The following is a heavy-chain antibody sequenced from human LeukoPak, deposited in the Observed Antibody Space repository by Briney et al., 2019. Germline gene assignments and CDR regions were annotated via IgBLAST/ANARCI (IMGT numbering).Heavy chain of an antibody. CDR1: GFSFSIYV. CDR3: ASNSVTFYSGSYYAFDY. CDR2: ISGGTSGT. Sequence: GGSLRLSCAASGFSFSIYVMSWVRQAPGKGLEWVSTISGGTSGTHYADSVRGRFTISRDNSKNTLYLQMNSLRAEDTAVYYCASNSVTFYSGSYYAFDYWGQGTLVTVSS. D-gene: IGHD1-26*01. J-gene: IGHJ4*02. V-gene: IGHV3-23*01.